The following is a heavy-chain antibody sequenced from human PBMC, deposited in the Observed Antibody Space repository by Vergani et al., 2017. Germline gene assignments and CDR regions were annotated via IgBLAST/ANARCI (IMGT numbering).Heavy chain of an antibody. CDR3: AIRWGYCSSTSCYTGLFDP. CDR1: GGTFSSYA. Sequence: QVQLVQSGAEVKKPGSSVKVSCKASGGTFSSYAISWVRQAPGQGLEWMGGIIPIFGTAHYAQKFQGRVTIAADESTSTAYMELSSLRSEDTAVYYCAIRWGYCSSTSCYTGLFDPWGQGTLVTVSS. J-gene: IGHJ5*02. V-gene: IGHV1-69*01. D-gene: IGHD2-2*02. CDR2: IIPIFGTA.